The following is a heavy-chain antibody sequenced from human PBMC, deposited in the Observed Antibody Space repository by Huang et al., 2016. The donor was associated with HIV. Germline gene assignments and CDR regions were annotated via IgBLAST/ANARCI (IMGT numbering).Heavy chain of an antibody. D-gene: IGHD2-21*02. V-gene: IGHV4-34*02. Sequence: QVRLEQWGAGLLRPSETLSLTCAVYGGSFSGYQATWIRQSPGNGVEWIGEINQSGSATYNRALKTRVTRTGDMSKNQFSLKMTSLTVTDTAVYFCARGLRFCRGGDCFPTHFQHWSQG. CDR2: INQSGSA. J-gene: IGHJ1*01. CDR3: ARGLRFCRGGDCFPTHFQH. CDR1: GGSFSGYQ.